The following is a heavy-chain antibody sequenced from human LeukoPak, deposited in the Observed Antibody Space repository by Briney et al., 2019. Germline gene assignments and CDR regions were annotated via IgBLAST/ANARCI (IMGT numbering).Heavy chain of an antibody. CDR1: GGSISSYY. J-gene: IGHJ6*03. CDR3: ARAKQGDCSSTSCYFGYYYYYMDV. CDR2: IYYSGST. D-gene: IGHD2-2*01. Sequence: SETLSLTCTVSGGSISSYYWSWIRQPPGKGLEWIGYIYYSGSTNYNPSLKSRVTISVDTSKNQFSMKLSSVTAADTAVYYCARAKQGDCSSTSCYFGYYYYYMDVWGKGTTVTVSS. V-gene: IGHV4-59*01.